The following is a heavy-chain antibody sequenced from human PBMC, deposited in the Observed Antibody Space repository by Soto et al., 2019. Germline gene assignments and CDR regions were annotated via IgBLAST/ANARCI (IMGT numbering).Heavy chain of an antibody. D-gene: IGHD3-3*01. V-gene: IGHV1-3*01. J-gene: IGHJ5*02. CDR1: GYTFTSYA. CDR3: AIVPYYDFWSGYSSP. CDR2: INAGNGNT. Sequence: GASVKVSCKASGYTFTSYAMHWGRQAPGQRLEWMGWINAGNGNTKYSQKFQGRVTITRDTSASTAYMELSSLRSEDTAVYYCAIVPYYDFWSGYSSPWGQGTLVTVSS.